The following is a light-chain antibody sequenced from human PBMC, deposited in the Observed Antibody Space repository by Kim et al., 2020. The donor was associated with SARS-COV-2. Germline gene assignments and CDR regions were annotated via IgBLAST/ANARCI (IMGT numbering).Light chain of an antibody. Sequence: GQGLTATCTGSRYNSGAGFDVHWYQQLPGTAPKLLIIGDDNRPSGVPDRFSGSRSGTSASLAITGLQAEDEADYYCQSYDNSLGVLFGGGTQLTVL. V-gene: IGLV1-40*01. J-gene: IGLJ2*01. CDR3: QSYDNSLGVL. CDR1: RYNSGAGFD. CDR2: GDD.